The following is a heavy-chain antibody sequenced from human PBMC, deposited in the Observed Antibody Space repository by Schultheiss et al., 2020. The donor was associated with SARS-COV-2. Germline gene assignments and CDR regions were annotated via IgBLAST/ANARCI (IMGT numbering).Heavy chain of an antibody. CDR3: GKDRGELTTWGDYGMDV. CDR1: GFTFSSYW. D-gene: IGHD1-26*01. J-gene: IGHJ6*02. Sequence: GESLKISCAASGFTFSSYWMHWVRQAPGKGLVWVSRINSDGSSTSYADSVKGRFTISRDNAKNTLYLQMNSLRAEDTAMYYCGKDRGELTTWGDYGMDVWGQGTTVTVSS. V-gene: IGHV3-74*01. CDR2: INSDGSST.